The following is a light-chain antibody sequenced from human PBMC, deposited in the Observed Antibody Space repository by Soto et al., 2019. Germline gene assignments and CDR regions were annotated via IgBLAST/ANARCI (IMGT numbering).Light chain of an antibody. CDR2: AAS. V-gene: IGKV1-27*01. J-gene: IGKJ1*01. CDR3: KKYNSALWT. Sequence: DIQMTQSPSSLSASVGDRVTITCRASQGISNYLAWYQQKPGKVPKLLIYAASTLQSGVPSRFSGSGSGTAFTLTISSLQPEDVATYYCKKYNSALWTFGQGTKVEIK. CDR1: QGISNY.